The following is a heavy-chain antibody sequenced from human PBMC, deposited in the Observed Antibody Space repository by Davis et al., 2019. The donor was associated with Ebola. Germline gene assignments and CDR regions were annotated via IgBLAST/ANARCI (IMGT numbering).Heavy chain of an antibody. CDR1: GDSISSYY. V-gene: IGHV4-59*01. D-gene: IGHD6-13*01. CDR3: ARNLGIATTD. CDR2: IYYNGRT. J-gene: IGHJ4*02. Sequence: MPSETLSLTCTVSGDSISSYYWSWIRQPPGKGLEWIGYIYYNGRTNYNPSLKSRVTISVDTSKNQVSLKLSSVTAADTAVYYCARNLGIATTDWGQGTQVTVSS.